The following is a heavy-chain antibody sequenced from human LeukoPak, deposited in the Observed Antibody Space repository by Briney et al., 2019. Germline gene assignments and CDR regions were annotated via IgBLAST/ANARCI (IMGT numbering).Heavy chain of an antibody. CDR1: GGSISSSNW. J-gene: IGHJ6*03. D-gene: IGHD6-19*01. V-gene: IGHV4-4*02. Sequence: PSETLSLTCAVSGGSISSSNWWSWVRQPPGKGLEWIGEIYHSGSTNYNPSLKSRVTISVDKSKNQFSLKLSSVTAADTAVYYCARGIAVAATTTSYYMDVWGKGTTVTISS. CDR3: ARGIAVAATTTSYYMDV. CDR2: IYHSGST.